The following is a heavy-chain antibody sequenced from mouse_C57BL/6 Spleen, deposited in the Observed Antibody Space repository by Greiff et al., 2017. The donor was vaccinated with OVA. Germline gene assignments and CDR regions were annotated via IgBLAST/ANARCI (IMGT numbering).Heavy chain of an antibody. V-gene: IGHV5-17*01. J-gene: IGHJ3*01. D-gene: IGHD2-5*01. CDR2: ISSGSSTI. CDR1: GFTFSDYG. Sequence: EVKLEESGGGLVKPGGSLKLSCAASGFTFSDYGMHWVRQAPEKGLEWVAYISSGSSTIYYADTVKGRFTISRDNAKNTLFLQMTSLRSEDTAMYYCARPNYYSIAWFAYWGQGTLVTVSA. CDR3: ARPNYYSIAWFAY.